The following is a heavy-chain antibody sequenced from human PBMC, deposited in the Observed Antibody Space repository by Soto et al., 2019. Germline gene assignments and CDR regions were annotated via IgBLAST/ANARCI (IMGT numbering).Heavy chain of an antibody. CDR3: ARQDIVKIPLRGVYFDI. J-gene: IGHJ4*02. CDR2: IYPDDSDT. D-gene: IGHD2-15*01. V-gene: IGHV5-51*01. CDR1: GYSFTRYW. Sequence: PGESLKISCQASGYSFTRYWIGWVRQRPGKGLEWIGLIYPDDSDTRYSPSFQGQVTISADKSINTAYLQWSNLKASDTAMYFCARQDIVKIPLRGVYFDIWGQGALVTVSS.